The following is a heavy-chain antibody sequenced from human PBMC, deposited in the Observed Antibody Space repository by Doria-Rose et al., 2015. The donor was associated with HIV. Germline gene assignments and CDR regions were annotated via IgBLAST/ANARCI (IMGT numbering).Heavy chain of an antibody. Sequence: QITLKVSGPVLVKPTETLTLTCTVSGVSLSSPGMGVSWIRQPPGKALEWLANTFSDDERSYNTSLKSRLTISRVTSKSQVVLTMTDMDPVDTATYYCARIKSSRWYHKYYFDFWGQGTLVIVSA. V-gene: IGHV2-26*01. CDR1: GVSLSSPGMG. CDR3: ARIKSSRWYHKYYFDF. CDR2: TFSDDER. J-gene: IGHJ4*02. D-gene: IGHD6-13*01.